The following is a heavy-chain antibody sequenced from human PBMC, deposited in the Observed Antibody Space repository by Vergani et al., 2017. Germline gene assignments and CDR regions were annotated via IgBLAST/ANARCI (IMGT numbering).Heavy chain of an antibody. J-gene: IGHJ4*02. V-gene: IGHV5-10-1*03. CDR1: GYSFTSYW. Sequence: EVQLVQSGAEVKKPGASLRISCKGSGYSFTSYWINWVRQMPGKGLEWMGNIDPSDSYTNYSPSFQGHVTISADKSVSTAYLQWSSLQASDTAMYYCAKQITLAATGHTXFDYWGQGTLVTVSS. D-gene: IGHD6-13*01. CDR2: IDPSDSYT. CDR3: AKQITLAATGHTXFDY.